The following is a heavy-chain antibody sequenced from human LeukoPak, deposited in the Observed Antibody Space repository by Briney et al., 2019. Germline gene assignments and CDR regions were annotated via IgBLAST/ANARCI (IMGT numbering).Heavy chain of an antibody. CDR1: GYTFTGYY. CDR3: ARADYGGISDYYFYGMDV. J-gene: IGHJ6*02. Sequence: ASVKVSCKASGYTFTGYYIHWVRQAPGQGLEWMAIINPSGGSTSYAQKFQGRVTMTRDTSTSTVYMELSSLRFEDTAVYYCARADYGGISDYYFYGMDVWGQGTTVTVSS. D-gene: IGHD4-23*01. CDR2: INPSGGST. V-gene: IGHV1-46*01.